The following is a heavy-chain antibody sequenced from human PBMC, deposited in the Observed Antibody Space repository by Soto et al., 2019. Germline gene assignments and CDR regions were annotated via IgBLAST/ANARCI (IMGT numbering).Heavy chain of an antibody. CDR2: ISAYNGNT. V-gene: IGHV1-18*01. D-gene: IGHD6-19*01. J-gene: IGHJ4*02. Sequence: ASVKVSCKASGYTFTSYGISWVRQAPGQGLEWMGWISAYNGNTNYAQKLQGRVTMTTDTSTSTAYMELRSLRSDDTAVYYCARSATPSYSSGTVPDYWGQGTLVTVSS. CDR3: ARSATPSYSSGTVPDY. CDR1: GYTFTSYG.